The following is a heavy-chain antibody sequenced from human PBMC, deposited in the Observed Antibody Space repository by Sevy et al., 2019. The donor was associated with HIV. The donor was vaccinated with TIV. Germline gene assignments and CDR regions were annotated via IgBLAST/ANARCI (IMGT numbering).Heavy chain of an antibody. Sequence: ASVTVSCKASGYTFTSYGISWVRQAPGQGLEWMGWISAYNGNTNYAQKLQGRVTMTTDTSTSTAYMELRSLRSDDTAVYYCARGYYYAPDSGAFDIWGQGTMVTVSS. CDR2: ISAYNGNT. D-gene: IGHD3-22*01. CDR3: ARGYYYAPDSGAFDI. J-gene: IGHJ3*02. V-gene: IGHV1-18*01. CDR1: GYTFTSYG.